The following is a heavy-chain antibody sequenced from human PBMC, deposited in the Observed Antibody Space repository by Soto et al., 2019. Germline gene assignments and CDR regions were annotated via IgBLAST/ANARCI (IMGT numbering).Heavy chain of an antibody. J-gene: IGHJ6*03. V-gene: IGHV1-8*01. D-gene: IGHD2-15*01. Sequence: ASVKVSCKASGYTFTSYDINWVRQATGQGLEWMGWMNPNSGNTGYAQKFQGRVTMTRNTSISTAYMELSSLRSEDTAVYYCARGLDCSGGSCYYPSYYYYYYMAVWGKGTTVTVSS. CDR3: ARGLDCSGGSCYYPSYYYYYYMAV. CDR2: MNPNSGNT. CDR1: GYTFTSYD.